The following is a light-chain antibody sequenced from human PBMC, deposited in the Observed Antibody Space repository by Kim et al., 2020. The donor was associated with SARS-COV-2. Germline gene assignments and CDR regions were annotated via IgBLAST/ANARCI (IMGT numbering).Light chain of an antibody. CDR2: QDS. Sequence: VSPGQAASITCSGDKLGDKYACWYQQKPGKSPVLVIYQDSKRPSGIPERFSGSNSGNTATLTISGTQAMDEADYYCQAWDSSTAVFGGGTQLTVL. CDR1: KLGDKY. V-gene: IGLV3-1*01. J-gene: IGLJ3*02. CDR3: QAWDSSTAV.